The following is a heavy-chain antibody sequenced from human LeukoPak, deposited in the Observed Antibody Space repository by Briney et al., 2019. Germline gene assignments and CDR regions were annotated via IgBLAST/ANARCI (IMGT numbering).Heavy chain of an antibody. CDR3: ARHPDSSGYYYWYYFDY. Sequence: PSETLSLTCAVYGGSFSGYYWSWIRQPPGKGLEWIGEINHSGSTNYNPSLKSRVTISVDTSKNQFSLKLSSVTAADTAVYYCARHPDSSGYYYWYYFDYWGQGTLVTVSS. D-gene: IGHD3-22*01. J-gene: IGHJ4*02. CDR2: INHSGST. V-gene: IGHV4-34*01. CDR1: GGSFSGYY.